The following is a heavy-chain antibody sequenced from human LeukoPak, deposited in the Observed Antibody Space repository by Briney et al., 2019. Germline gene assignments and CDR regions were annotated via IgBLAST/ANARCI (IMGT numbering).Heavy chain of an antibody. V-gene: IGHV3-33*01. CDR3: ARRTFGAFAI. CDR1: GFTFSSYG. J-gene: IGHJ3*02. Sequence: GRSLRLSCAASGFTFSSYGFHWVRQAPGKGLEWVAVIWYDGTNKYYVESVKGRFTISRDNAKNTLYLQMNSLRAEDSAVYYCARRTFGAFAIWGQGTMVTVSS. D-gene: IGHD3-16*01. CDR2: IWYDGTNK.